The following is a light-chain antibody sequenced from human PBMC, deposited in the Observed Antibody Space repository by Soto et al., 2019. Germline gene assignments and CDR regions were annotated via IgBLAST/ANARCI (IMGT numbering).Light chain of an antibody. J-gene: IGLJ3*02. Sequence: QSALTQPASVSGSPGQSITISCTGTSSDVGGYNYVSWYQQHPGKAPKLMIYDVSNRPSGVSNRFSGSKSGNTASLTISGLQAEDEADYYCSSYTSSSPRWVFGGGTKVTVL. V-gene: IGLV2-14*01. CDR3: SSYTSSSPRWV. CDR1: SSDVGGYNY. CDR2: DVS.